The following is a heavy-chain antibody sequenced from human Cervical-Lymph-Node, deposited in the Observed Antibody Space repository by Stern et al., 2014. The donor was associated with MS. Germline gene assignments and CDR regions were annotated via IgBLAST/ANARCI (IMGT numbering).Heavy chain of an antibody. CDR1: GDIFSTYS. CDR2: IIPMFGIA. CDR3: ARDLPSAGYGMDV. V-gene: IGHV1-69*09. J-gene: IGHJ6*02. D-gene: IGHD3-10*01. Sequence: VRLGGTGAEWGKPASSVKVSCKAAGDIFSTYSITWVRQAPGQGPEWMGRIIPMFGIANYAQKFQGRLTITADTSTSTAYMELSSLRSEDTAVFYCARDLPSAGYGMDVWGQGTTVTVSS.